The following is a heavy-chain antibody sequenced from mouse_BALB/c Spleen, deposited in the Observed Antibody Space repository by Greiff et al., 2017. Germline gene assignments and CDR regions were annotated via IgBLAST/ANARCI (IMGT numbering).Heavy chain of an antibody. Sequence: QVQLQQSGAELAKPGASVKMSCKASGYTFTSYWMHWVKQRPGQGLEWIGYINPSTGYTAYNQKFKDKATLTADKSSSTAYMQLSSLTSEDSAVYYCARWGYGQGFDYWGQGTTLTVSS. CDR2: INPSTGYT. V-gene: IGHV1-7*01. J-gene: IGHJ2*01. CDR1: GYTFTSYW. D-gene: IGHD1-2*01. CDR3: ARWGYGQGFDY.